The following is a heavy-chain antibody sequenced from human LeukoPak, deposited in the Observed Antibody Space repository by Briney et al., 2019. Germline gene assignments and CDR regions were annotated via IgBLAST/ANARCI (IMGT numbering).Heavy chain of an antibody. CDR3: ARLKLGAYFDL. J-gene: IGHJ2*01. D-gene: IGHD3-16*01. V-gene: IGHV4-59*08. Sequence: PSETLSLTCTVSGGSTSSDYWSWIRQSPGKGLEWVGYVYNSGDTGKNPSLKSRVTILLDTSKNQCSLKPTSVSAADTAVYYCARLKLGAYFDLWGRGTLVTVSS. CDR1: GGSTSSDY. CDR2: VYNSGDT.